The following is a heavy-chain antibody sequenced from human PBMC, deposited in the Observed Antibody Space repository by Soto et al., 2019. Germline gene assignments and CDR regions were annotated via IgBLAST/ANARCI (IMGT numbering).Heavy chain of an antibody. CDR1: GDSVSSKAAA. V-gene: IGHV6-1*01. CDR2: TYYRSKWST. J-gene: IGHJ5*01. D-gene: IGHD1-26*01. Sequence: SQTLSLTCAISGDSVSSKAAAWNWIRQSPSRGLEWLGRTYYRSKWSTDYAVSVKSRITINPDTSKNHFSLQLNSVTPEDTAVYYCTRALSGSYDSWGQGTLVTVSS. CDR3: TRALSGSYDS.